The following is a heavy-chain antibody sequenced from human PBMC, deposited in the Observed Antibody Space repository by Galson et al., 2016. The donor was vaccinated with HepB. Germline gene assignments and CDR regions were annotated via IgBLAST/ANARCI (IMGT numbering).Heavy chain of an antibody. CDR3: ARDRVWYFDL. CDR2: ISYDGTNK. J-gene: IGHJ2*01. CDR1: GFTFDNYP. V-gene: IGHV3-30-3*01. Sequence: SLRLSCAASGFTFDNYPMHWVRQAPGKGLEWVALISYDGTNKYYADSVKGRFTISRDNSKNTLYLQMNSLKPDDTATFYCARDRVWYFDLWGRGTLVTVSS. D-gene: IGHD3-10*01.